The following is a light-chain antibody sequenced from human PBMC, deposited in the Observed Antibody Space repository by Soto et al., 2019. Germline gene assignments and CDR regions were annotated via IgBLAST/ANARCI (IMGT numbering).Light chain of an antibody. CDR1: SSDGGGYNY. V-gene: IGLV2-14*01. CDR3: SSYTSTSTYV. Sequence: LAQCASECGSRGQSIPIYCTGTSSDGGGYNYVSWYQQYPGKAPKLMMYHVSNRPSGVSNRFSGSKSGNSASLTISGLQPEDEADYYCSSYTSTSTYVFGTGTKVTVL. CDR2: HVS. J-gene: IGLJ1*01.